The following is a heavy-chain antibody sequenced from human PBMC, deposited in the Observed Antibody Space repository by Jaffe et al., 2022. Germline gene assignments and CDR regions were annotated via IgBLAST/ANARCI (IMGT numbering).Heavy chain of an antibody. CDR1: GGSFSGYY. Sequence: QVQLQQWGAGLLKPSETLSLTCAVYGGSFSGYYWSWIRQPPGKGLEWIGEINHSGSTNYNPSLKSRVTISVDTSKNQFSLKLSSVTAADTAVYYCAMSRGGYGDYRRGPTNYWGQGTLVTVSS. CDR2: INHSGST. D-gene: IGHD4-17*01. CDR3: AMSRGGYGDYRRGPTNY. J-gene: IGHJ4*02. V-gene: IGHV4-34*01.